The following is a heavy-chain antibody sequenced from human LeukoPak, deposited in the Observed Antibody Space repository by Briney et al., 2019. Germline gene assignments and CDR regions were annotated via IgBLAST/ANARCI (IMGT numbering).Heavy chain of an antibody. CDR2: MYYAGST. CDR3: ASRPPVSGYVVS. CDR1: GGSISTTSYY. Sequence: SETLSLTCNVSGGSISTTSYYWGWIRQSPGKGLEWIASMYYAGSTYYNPSLKSRVTISIDTSKNQVSMNLTSVTAADTAVYYCASRPPVSGYVVSWGRGTLVTVSS. D-gene: IGHD5-12*01. J-gene: IGHJ4*02. V-gene: IGHV4-39*01.